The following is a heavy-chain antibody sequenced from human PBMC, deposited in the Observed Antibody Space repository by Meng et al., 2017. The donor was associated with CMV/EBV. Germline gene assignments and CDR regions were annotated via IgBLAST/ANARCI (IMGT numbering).Heavy chain of an antibody. V-gene: IGHV4-34*01. CDR2: INHSGST. CDR1: GGSFGGYY. CDR3: ARGFPSWRKPAYYFDY. J-gene: IGHJ4*02. D-gene: IGHD2-2*01. Sequence: GQLRQGGAEPLKPWGSLSLPWAGDGGSFGGYYWSWNRQTPGKGLGWIGEINHSGSTNYNPSLKSRVTISVDTSKNQFSLKLSSVTAADTAVYYCARGFPSWRKPAYYFDYWGQGTLVTVSS.